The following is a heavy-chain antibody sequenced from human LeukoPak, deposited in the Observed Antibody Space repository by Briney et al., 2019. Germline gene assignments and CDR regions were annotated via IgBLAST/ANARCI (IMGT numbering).Heavy chain of an antibody. CDR3: VRYTGWFYFDY. V-gene: IGHV6-1*01. J-gene: IGHJ4*02. Sequence: SQTLSLTCAISGDSVPTKTADWSWIRRSPPRGPEWLGRTYYRSKWYSDYAVSVRGRITIDPDTSKNQFSLQLTSVTPEDTAVYYCVRYTGWFYFDYWGQGTLVTVSS. CDR1: GDSVPTKTAD. CDR2: TYYRSKWYS. D-gene: IGHD6-19*01.